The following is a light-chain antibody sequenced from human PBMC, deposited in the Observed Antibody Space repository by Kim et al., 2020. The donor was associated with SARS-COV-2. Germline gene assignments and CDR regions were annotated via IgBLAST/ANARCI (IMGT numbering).Light chain of an antibody. CDR1: QSISGL. CDR2: EAS. Sequence: ASVGDRVTITCRASQSISGLLAWYQQQPGKAPKLLIDEASTLKTGVPSRFSGSGSGTEFTLTISSLQADDFATDYCQQYRSYVWTFGQGTKVDIK. CDR3: QQYRSYVWT. J-gene: IGKJ1*01. V-gene: IGKV1-5*03.